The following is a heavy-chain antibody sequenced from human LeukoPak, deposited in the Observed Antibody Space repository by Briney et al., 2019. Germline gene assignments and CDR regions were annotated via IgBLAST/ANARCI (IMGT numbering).Heavy chain of an antibody. V-gene: IGHV3-66*01. D-gene: IGHD2-2*01. CDR3: ARDGAYCRSTTCYRFSVDY. CDR2: IYSGGST. CDR1: GFTVSSNY. Sequence: GGSLRLSCAASGFTVSSNYMSWVRQAPGKGLEWVSVIYSGGSTYYADSVKGGFTISRDNSKNTLYLQMNSLRAEDTAVYYCARDGAYCRSTTCYRFSVDYWGQGTLVTVSS. J-gene: IGHJ4*02.